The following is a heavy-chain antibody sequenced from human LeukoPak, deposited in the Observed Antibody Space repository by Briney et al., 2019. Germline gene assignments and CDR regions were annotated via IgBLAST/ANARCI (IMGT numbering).Heavy chain of an antibody. J-gene: IGHJ4*02. Sequence: ASVKVSCKASGYTFTGYYMHWVRKTPGQGLEWMGWINPNTGDTNYGRKFQGRVTMTRDTSINTAYMELRSPRSGDTAVYYCARSRRVGNGEYPDYWGQGTLVTVSS. CDR1: GYTFTGYY. CDR2: INPNTGDT. CDR3: ARSRRVGNGEYPDY. V-gene: IGHV1-2*02. D-gene: IGHD3-10*01.